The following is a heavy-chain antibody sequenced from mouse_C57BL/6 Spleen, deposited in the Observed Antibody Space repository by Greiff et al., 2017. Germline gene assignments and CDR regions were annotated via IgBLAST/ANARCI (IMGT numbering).Heavy chain of an antibody. Sequence: SGSELRSPGSSVKLSCKDFDSEVFPIAYMSWVRQKPGHGFEWIGGILPSIGRTIYGEKFEDKATLDADTLSNTAYLELNSLTSEDSAIYYCARLITTVVATDWYFDVWGTGTTVTVSS. CDR1: DSEVFPIAY. D-gene: IGHD1-1*01. CDR3: ARLITTVVATDWYFDV. CDR2: ILPSIGRT. V-gene: IGHV15-2*01. J-gene: IGHJ1*03.